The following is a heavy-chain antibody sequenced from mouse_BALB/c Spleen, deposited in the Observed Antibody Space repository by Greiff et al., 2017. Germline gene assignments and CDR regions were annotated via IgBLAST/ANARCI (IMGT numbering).Heavy chain of an antibody. Sequence: VQLQQSGPELVRPGVSVKISCKGSGYTFTDYAMHWVKQSHAKSLEWIGVISTYYGNTNYNQKFKGKATMTVDKSSSTAYMELARLTSEDSAIYYCARRLDSSYAMDYWGQGTSVTVSS. V-gene: IGHV1-67*01. CDR1: GYTFTDYA. D-gene: IGHD2-13*01. J-gene: IGHJ4*01. CDR3: ARRLDSSYAMDY. CDR2: ISTYYGNT.